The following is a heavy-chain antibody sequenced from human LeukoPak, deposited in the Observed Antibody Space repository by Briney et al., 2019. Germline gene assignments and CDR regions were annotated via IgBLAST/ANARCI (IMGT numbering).Heavy chain of an antibody. J-gene: IGHJ4*02. V-gene: IGHV4-59*12. CDR2: IYYSGST. Sequence: SETLSLTCTVSGGTISSYYWSWIRQPPGRGLEWIGYIYYSGSTNYNPSLKSRVTISVDTSKNQFSLKLSSVTAADTAVYYCARVFTRGSGDYWGQGTLVTVSS. D-gene: IGHD2-15*01. CDR1: GGTISSYY. CDR3: ARVFTRGSGDY.